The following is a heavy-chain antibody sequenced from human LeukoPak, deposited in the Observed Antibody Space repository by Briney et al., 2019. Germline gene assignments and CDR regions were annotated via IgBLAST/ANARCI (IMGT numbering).Heavy chain of an antibody. Sequence: SETLSLTCAVSGTSFSSYYWSWIRPPPGKGLEWIGEVNHSGYTNDNPSLKSRVTISLDTSKNQFSLRLRSVTAADTGVYFCARMTTGHDFWGQGTLVTVSS. CDR2: VNHSGYT. J-gene: IGHJ4*02. CDR1: GTSFSSYY. CDR3: ARMTTGHDF. D-gene: IGHD4-17*01. V-gene: IGHV4-34*01.